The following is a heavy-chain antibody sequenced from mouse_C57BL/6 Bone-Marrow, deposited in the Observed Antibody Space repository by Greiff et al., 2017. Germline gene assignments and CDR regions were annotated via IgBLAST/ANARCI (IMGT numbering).Heavy chain of an antibody. J-gene: IGHJ3*01. V-gene: IGHV5-17*01. Sequence: EVMLVESGGGLVKPGGSLKLSCAASGFTFSDYGMHWVRQAPEKGLEWVAYISSGSSTIYYADTVKGRFTISRDNAKNTLFLQMASLRSEDTAKCYCARRLFAYWGKGTMVTVSA. CDR2: ISSGSSTI. CDR1: GFTFSDYG. CDR3: ARRLFAY.